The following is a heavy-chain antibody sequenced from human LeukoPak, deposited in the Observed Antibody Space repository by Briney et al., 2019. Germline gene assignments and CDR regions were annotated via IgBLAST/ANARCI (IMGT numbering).Heavy chain of an antibody. V-gene: IGHV1-2*02. CDR1: GYTFTDYY. D-gene: IGHD3-10*01. CDR3: AAYGSGSYSGY. Sequence: ASVKVSCKASGYTFTDYYMHWVRQAPGQGLEWMGWINPNSGGTKYAQKFQGRVTMTRDTSISTAYMELSRLRSDDTAVYYCAAYGSGSYSGYWGQGTLVTVSS. CDR2: INPNSGGT. J-gene: IGHJ4*02.